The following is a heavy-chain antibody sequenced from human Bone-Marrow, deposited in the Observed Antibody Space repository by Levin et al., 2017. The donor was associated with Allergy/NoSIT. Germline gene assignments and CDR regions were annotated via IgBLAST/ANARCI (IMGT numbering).Heavy chain of an antibody. CDR1: GGSIRSGSYY. Sequence: SQTLSLPCTVSGGSIRSGSYYWSWIRQPAGKGLEWIGRIYTSGSTNYNPSLKSRVTISVDTSKNQFSLKLSSVTAADTAVYYCARAGEALKCGYFDYWGQGTLVTVSS. CDR3: ARAGEALKCGYFDY. V-gene: IGHV4-61*02. J-gene: IGHJ4*02. CDR2: IYTSGST. D-gene: IGHD3-10*01.